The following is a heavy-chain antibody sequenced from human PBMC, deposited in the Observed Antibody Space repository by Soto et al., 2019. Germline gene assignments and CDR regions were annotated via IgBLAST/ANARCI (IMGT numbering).Heavy chain of an antibody. J-gene: IGHJ5*02. CDR1: GGSFSGDY. D-gene: IGHD2-21*01. V-gene: IGHV4-34*01. CDR3: ARGVYIAILAVIKIDA. CDR2: VNHSGSA. Sequence: SETLSLACAVSGGSFSGDYRSWIRQPPRKGLEWIGEVNHSGSAHYNPSLRSRVTISVDTSKNQFSLRLSSVTAADTAIFYCARGVYIAILAVIKIDACCRGTAVTISA.